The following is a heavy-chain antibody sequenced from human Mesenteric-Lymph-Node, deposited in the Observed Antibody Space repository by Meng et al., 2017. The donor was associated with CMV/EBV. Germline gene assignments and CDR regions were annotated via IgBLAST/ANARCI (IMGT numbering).Heavy chain of an antibody. CDR3: AGGFTYYFDY. V-gene: IGHV1-2*02. J-gene: IGHJ4*02. D-gene: IGHD3-16*01. Sequence: ASVKVSCKASGYTFTGYFMHWVRQAPGQGLEWMGWINPNSGGTNYAQKFQGRVTMTRDTSIRTAYMELSGLRSDDTAVYFCAGGFTYYFDYWGQGTLVTVSS. CDR1: GYTFTGYF. CDR2: INPNSGGT.